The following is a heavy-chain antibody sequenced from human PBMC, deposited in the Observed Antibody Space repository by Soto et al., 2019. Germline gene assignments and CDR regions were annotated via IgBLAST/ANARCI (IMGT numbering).Heavy chain of an antibody. Sequence: GESLKISCKGSGYTFTHYWIGWVRQVPGKGLEWLGVIYPSDSATRYNPSFQGQVAMSADPSINTAYLQWSSLNDPDAAMYFWTRGKELEPTVWGYWGQGTQVTVSS. CDR1: GYTFTHYW. J-gene: IGHJ4*02. CDR2: IYPSDSAT. V-gene: IGHV5-51*01. D-gene: IGHD7-27*01. CDR3: TRGKELEPTVWGY.